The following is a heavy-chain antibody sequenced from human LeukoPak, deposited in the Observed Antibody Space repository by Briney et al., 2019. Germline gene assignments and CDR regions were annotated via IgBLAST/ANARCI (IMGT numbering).Heavy chain of an antibody. V-gene: IGHV1-18*01. CDR1: GYTFTSYG. CDR3: ARDGYCSSTSCPDQYYYYMDV. J-gene: IGHJ6*03. D-gene: IGHD2-2*03. CDR2: ISAYNGNT. Sequence: ASVKVFCKASGYTFTSYGISWVRQAPGQGLEWMGWISAYNGNTNYAQKFQGRVTITADESTSTAYMELSSLRSEDTAVYYCARDGYCSSTSCPDQYYYYMDVWGKGTTVTVSS.